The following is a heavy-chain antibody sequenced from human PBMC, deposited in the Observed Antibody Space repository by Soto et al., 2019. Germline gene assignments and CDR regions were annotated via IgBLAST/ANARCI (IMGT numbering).Heavy chain of an antibody. CDR3: ARGILTGGKWLDP. D-gene: IGHD3-9*01. V-gene: IGHV3-33*01. J-gene: IGHJ5*02. CDR2: IWYDGSEK. Sequence: VQLVESGGAVVQPGRSLRLSCAASGYTFSSYAVHWVRQAPGRGLEWVAIIWYDGSEKYYADSVKGRFTISRDNSRNTRYLQMTSLRVEDTDRYYCARGILTGGKWLDPWGQGTRVTVSS. CDR1: GYTFSSYA.